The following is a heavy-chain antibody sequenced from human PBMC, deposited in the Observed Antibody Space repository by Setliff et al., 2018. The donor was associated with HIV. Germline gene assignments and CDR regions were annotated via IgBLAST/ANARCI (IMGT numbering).Heavy chain of an antibody. CDR1: GFSIGRYG. CDR2: IWYDGSAK. CDR3: VRDDSNGPNSLDP. J-gene: IGHJ5*02. V-gene: IGHV3-30*02. D-gene: IGHD2-8*01. Sequence: PGGSLRLSCTASGFSIGRYGMHWVRQAPGKGLEWVALIWYDGSAKYYGDSVKGRFTISRDNSKDTLYLDLNSLRSEDTAVYYCVRDDSNGPNSLDPWGQGTLVTVSS.